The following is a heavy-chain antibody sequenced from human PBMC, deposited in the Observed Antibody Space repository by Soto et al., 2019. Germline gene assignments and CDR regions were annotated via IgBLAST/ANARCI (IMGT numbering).Heavy chain of an antibody. CDR1: GWTFINNG. V-gene: IGHV3-33*01. Sequence: QVQLVESGGGVVRLGRSLGLSCELFGWTFINNGLNGFAQAPGKGLEWVPFIWSDGSIQDYADTVKGRFTISRDNSKNTMYLEMNSLRAEDTAVYYCARDRGKTYFDYCGQGTLVTVSS. J-gene: IGHJ4*02. CDR3: ARDRGKTYFDY. D-gene: IGHD6-13*01. CDR2: IWSDGSIQ.